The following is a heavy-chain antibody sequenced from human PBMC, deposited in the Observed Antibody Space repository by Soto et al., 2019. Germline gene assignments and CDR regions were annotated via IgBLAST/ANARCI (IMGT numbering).Heavy chain of an antibody. V-gene: IGHV5-51*01. Sequence: GESLKISCKGSGYSFTTYWIGRVRQMPGKGLEWMGIIYPGDSDTRYSPSFQGQVTISADKSISTAYLQWSSLKASDTAMYYCARGPRIVPDYYGMDVWGQGTTVTVSS. J-gene: IGHJ6*02. CDR1: GYSFTTYW. CDR3: ARGPRIVPDYYGMDV. CDR2: IYPGDSDT. D-gene: IGHD2-8*01.